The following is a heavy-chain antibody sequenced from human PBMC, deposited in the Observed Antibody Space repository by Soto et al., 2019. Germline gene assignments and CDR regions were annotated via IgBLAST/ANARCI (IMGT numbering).Heavy chain of an antibody. D-gene: IGHD1-1*01. V-gene: IGHV3-30-3*01. CDR1: GFTFSNNA. Sequence: QVQLVESGGGVVQPGRSLRLSCAASGFTFSNNAMDWVRQDPGKGLEWVAVISYDGSNKYIAESVKGRFTISRDNSKNTLFLQMNSLRAEDTAVYYCARGTTTSAFSAMDVWGQGTTVTVSS. J-gene: IGHJ6*02. CDR2: ISYDGSNK. CDR3: ARGTTTSAFSAMDV.